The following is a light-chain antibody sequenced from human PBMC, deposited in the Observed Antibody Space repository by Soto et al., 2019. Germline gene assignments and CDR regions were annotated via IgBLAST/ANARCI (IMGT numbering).Light chain of an antibody. CDR3: QQLNGYSRT. Sequence: DIQLTQSPSFLSASVGDRVTITCRASQGISSYLAWYQQKPGKAPKLLIHTASTLQSGVPSRFSGSGSGTEFTLTISSLQPEDFATYYCQQLNGYSRTFGQGTKLEIK. CDR2: TAS. J-gene: IGKJ2*01. CDR1: QGISSY. V-gene: IGKV1-9*01.